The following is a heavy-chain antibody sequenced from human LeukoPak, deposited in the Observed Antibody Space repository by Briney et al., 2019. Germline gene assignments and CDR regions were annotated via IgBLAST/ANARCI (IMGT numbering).Heavy chain of an antibody. CDR2: IGNDGRDQ. CDR3: ARDLMWGFDY. Sequence: PGGSLRLSCAASGFTFSGHAMHWVRQTPGVGLEWVAIIGNDGRDQHYSDSVKGRFTISRDNSKDTLSLQLNSLRPEDTALYLCARDLMWGFDYWGQGTLVTVSS. D-gene: IGHD7-27*01. V-gene: IGHV3-30*02. CDR1: GFTFSGHA. J-gene: IGHJ4*02.